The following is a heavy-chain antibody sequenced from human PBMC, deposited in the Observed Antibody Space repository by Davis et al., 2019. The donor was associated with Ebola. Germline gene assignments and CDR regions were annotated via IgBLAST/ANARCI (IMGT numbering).Heavy chain of an antibody. D-gene: IGHD3-10*01. V-gene: IGHV1-69*10. Sequence: SVKVSCKASGGTFSSYAISWVRQAPGQGLEWMGGIIPIFGIANYAQKFQGRVTITADKSTSTAYMELSSLRSEDTAVYYCATGVAPHYGRSYYYYGMDVWGQGTTVTVSS. J-gene: IGHJ6*02. CDR2: IIPIFGIA. CDR3: ATGVAPHYGRSYYYYGMDV. CDR1: GGTFSSYA.